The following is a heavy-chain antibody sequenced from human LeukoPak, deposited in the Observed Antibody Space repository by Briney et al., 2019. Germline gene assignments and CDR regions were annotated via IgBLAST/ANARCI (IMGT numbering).Heavy chain of an antibody. Sequence: RPGGSLRLSCAASGFTFSSYSMNWVRQAPGKGLEWVSSISSSSSYIYYADSVKGRFTISRDTSKNTLYLQMNSLRAEDTAVYYCAKDRFPYRDTSPGTSFDFWGQGTLVTVSS. CDR1: GFTFSSYS. D-gene: IGHD2-2*01. J-gene: IGHJ4*02. V-gene: IGHV3-21*01. CDR3: AKDRFPYRDTSPGTSFDF. CDR2: ISSSSSYI.